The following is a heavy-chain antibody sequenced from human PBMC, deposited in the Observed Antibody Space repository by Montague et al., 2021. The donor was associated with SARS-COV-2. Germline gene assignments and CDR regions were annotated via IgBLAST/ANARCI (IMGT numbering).Heavy chain of an antibody. CDR3: ARDQGGAFDI. CDR2: ISYDGSNK. V-gene: IGHV3-30*04. J-gene: IGHJ3*02. Sequence: SLRLSCAASGFTFSSYAMHWVHQAPGKGLEWVAVISYDGSNKYYADSVKGRFTISRDNSKNTLYLQMNSLRAEDTAVYYCARDQGGAFDIWGQGTMVTVSS. CDR1: GFTFSSYA. D-gene: IGHD3-16*01.